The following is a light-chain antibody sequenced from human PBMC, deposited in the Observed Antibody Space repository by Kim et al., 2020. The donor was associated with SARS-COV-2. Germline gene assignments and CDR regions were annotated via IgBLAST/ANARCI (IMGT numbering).Light chain of an antibody. CDR3: QQTYSASQT. J-gene: IGKJ1*01. CDR2: TAS. CDR1: QDISRY. Sequence: DIQMTQSPSSLSASVGDRVTITCRASQDISRYLNWYQQKPGKAPKLLIYTASSLQSGVPSRFTGSGSETDFTLTISSLQPEDFATYYCQQTYSASQTFGHGTKVDIK. V-gene: IGKV1-39*01.